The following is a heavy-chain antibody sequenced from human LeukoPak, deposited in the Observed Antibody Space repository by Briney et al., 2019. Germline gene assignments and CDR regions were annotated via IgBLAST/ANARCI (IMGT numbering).Heavy chain of an antibody. CDR2: IYYSGST. D-gene: IGHD3-10*01. V-gene: IGHV4-39*01. CDR1: GGSSSSSSYY. CDR3: ARLDYYASGAFDI. J-gene: IGHJ3*02. Sequence: PSETLSLTCTVSGGSSSSSSYYWGWIRQPPGKGLEWIGSIYYSGSTYYNPSLKSRVTISVDTSKNQFSLKLSSVTAADTAVYYCARLDYYASGAFDIWGQGTMVTVSS.